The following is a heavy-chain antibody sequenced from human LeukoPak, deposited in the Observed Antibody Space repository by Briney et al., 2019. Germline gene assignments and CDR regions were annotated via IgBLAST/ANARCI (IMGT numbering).Heavy chain of an antibody. J-gene: IGHJ4*02. Sequence: PSETLSLTCTVSGGSISSYYWSWIRQPPGKGLEWIGYIYYSGSTNYNPSLKSRVTISVDTSKNQFSLKLSSVTAADTAVYYCATGYRSSWSFDYWGQGTLVTVSS. V-gene: IGHV4-59*01. CDR2: IYYSGST. CDR3: ATGYRSSWSFDY. D-gene: IGHD6-13*01. CDR1: GGSISSYY.